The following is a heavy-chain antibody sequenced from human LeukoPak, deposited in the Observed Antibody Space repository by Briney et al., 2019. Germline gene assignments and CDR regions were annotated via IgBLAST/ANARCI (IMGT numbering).Heavy chain of an antibody. Sequence: ASVKVSCKASGYTFTSYDINWVRQATGQGLEWMGWMNPNSGNTGYAQKFQGRVTMTRNTSISTAYMELSSLRPEDTAVYYCARRHRIQLWLDAFDIWGQGTMVTVSS. D-gene: IGHD5-18*01. CDR1: GYTFTSYD. CDR3: ARRHRIQLWLDAFDI. J-gene: IGHJ3*02. V-gene: IGHV1-8*01. CDR2: MNPNSGNT.